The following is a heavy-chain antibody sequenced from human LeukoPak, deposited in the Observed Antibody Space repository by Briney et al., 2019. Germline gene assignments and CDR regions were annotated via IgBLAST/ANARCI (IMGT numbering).Heavy chain of an antibody. J-gene: IGHJ5*02. CDR2: ISYDVIHK. CDR3: AREVEVGPRWFDP. V-gene: IGHV3-30-3*01. Sequence: GGSLRLSCAASGFTFSSYVMHWVRQAPGKGPEWVAVISYDVIHKYYADSVQGRFTISRDNSQNTLYLEMNSLRLEDTAVYYCAREVEVGPRWFDPWGQGTLVTVSS. CDR1: GFTFSSYV.